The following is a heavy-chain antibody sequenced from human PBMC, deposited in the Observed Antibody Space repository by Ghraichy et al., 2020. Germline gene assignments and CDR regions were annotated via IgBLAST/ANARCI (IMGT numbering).Heavy chain of an antibody. Sequence: GGSLRLSCTASGFTFSSYAMSWVRQAPGKGLEWVAVISHDGNYQYYTDSVKGRFTISRDNSKKTLYLQMSSLRSEDTAVYYCAKFTRIIVVVPAAPGYFDSWGQGTLVTVSP. CDR2: ISHDGNYQ. CDR3: AKFTRIIVVVPAAPGYFDS. V-gene: IGHV3-30*18. CDR1: GFTFSSYA. D-gene: IGHD2-2*01. J-gene: IGHJ4*02.